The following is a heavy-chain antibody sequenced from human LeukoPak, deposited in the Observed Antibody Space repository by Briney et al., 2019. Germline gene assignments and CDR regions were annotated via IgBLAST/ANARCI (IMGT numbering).Heavy chain of an antibody. V-gene: IGHV4-39*07. CDR1: GGSISSSSYY. J-gene: IGHJ5*02. CDR3: ARVLRRPPVPLNWFDP. Sequence: SETLSLTCTVSGGSISSSSYYWGWIRQPPGKGLEWIGSIYYSGSTYYNPSLKSRVTISVDTSKNQFSLKLSSVTAADTAVYYCARVLRRPPVPLNWFDPWGQGTLVTVSS. CDR2: IYYSGST. D-gene: IGHD2-2*01.